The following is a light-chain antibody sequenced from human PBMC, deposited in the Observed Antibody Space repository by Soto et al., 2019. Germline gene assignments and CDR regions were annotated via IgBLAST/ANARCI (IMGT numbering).Light chain of an antibody. J-gene: IGKJ5*01. V-gene: IGKV1-13*02. Sequence: AIPVTQSPSDLSASVGDTVTITCRASQGISSAFAWYQQKPGKVPRRLIYDVFNLQSGVPSRFSGSGSGTDFTLTISRLQPEDFATYYCQQLETYPLTFGQGTRLEVK. CDR3: QQLETYPLT. CDR1: QGISSA. CDR2: DVF.